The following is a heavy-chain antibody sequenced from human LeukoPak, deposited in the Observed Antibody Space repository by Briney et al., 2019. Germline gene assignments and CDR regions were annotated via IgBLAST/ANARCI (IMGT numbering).Heavy chain of an antibody. CDR2: IYYSGST. J-gene: IGHJ6*03. D-gene: IGHD2-15*01. CDR1: GGSISSYY. Sequence: PSETLSLTCTVSGGSISSYYWSWIRQPPGKGLEWIGYIYYSGSTNYNPSLNSRVTISVDTSKNQFSLKLSSVTAADTAVYYCARDRKHRLGYCSVGSCRHMDVWGKGTTVTVSS. CDR3: ARDRKHRLGYCSVGSCRHMDV. V-gene: IGHV4-59*01.